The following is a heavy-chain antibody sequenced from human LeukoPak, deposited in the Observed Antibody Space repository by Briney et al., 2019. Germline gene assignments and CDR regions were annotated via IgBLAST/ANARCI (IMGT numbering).Heavy chain of an antibody. D-gene: IGHD3-22*01. CDR3: ARAWYYYDSSGYTFDY. V-gene: IGHV3-23*01. Sequence: GGSLRLSCAASGFTFSSYAMSWVRQAPGKGLEWVSAISGSGGSTYYADSVKGRFTISRDNSKNTLYLQMNSLRAEDTAVYFCARAWYYYDSSGYTFDYWGQGTLVTVSS. CDR1: GFTFSSYA. CDR2: ISGSGGST. J-gene: IGHJ4*02.